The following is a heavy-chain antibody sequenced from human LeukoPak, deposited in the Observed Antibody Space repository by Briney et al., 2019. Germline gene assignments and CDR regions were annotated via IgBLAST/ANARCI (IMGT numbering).Heavy chain of an antibody. D-gene: IGHD3-10*01. CDR3: ARASRSTGLMDV. Sequence: PGGSLRLSCAASGFTFSSYGMHWVRQAPGKGLEWVAVIWYDGSNEYYADSVKGRFTISRDNSKNTLFLQMNSLGVEDTAVYYCARASRSTGLMDVWGQGTTVTVSS. CDR1: GFTFSSYG. V-gene: IGHV3-33*01. J-gene: IGHJ6*02. CDR2: IWYDGSNE.